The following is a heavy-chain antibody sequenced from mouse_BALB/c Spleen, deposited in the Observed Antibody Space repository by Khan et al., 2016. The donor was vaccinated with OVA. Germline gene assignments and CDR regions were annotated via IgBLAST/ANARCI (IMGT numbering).Heavy chain of an antibody. V-gene: IGHV9-3-1*01. CDR3: ASGGYWYFDV. D-gene: IGHD1-1*02. CDR1: GYTFTNYG. CDR2: INTYTEEP. J-gene: IGHJ1*01. Sequence: QIQLVQSGPELKKPGETVKISCKASGYTFTNYGMNWVKQAPGKGLKWMGWINTYTEEPTYADDFKGRFAFSLETSASTAYLQINNRKNEDTATYFCASGGYWYFDVWGAGTTVTVSS.